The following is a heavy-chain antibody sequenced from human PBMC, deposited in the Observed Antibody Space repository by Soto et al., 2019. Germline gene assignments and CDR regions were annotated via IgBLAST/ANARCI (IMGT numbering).Heavy chain of an antibody. D-gene: IGHD4-17*01. CDR2: IYWDDDK. V-gene: IGHV2-5*02. J-gene: IGHJ4*02. CDR3: GYSHRYGDYSIDY. Sequence: QITLKESGPPLVKPTQTLTLTCTFSGFSLSTSGVGVGWIRQPPGKALEWLALIYWDDDKRYSPSLRSRLNVTKASSKNQVVLTITNMDTVDTATYYCGYSHRYGDYSIDYWGQRTLVTVSS. CDR1: GFSLSTSGVG.